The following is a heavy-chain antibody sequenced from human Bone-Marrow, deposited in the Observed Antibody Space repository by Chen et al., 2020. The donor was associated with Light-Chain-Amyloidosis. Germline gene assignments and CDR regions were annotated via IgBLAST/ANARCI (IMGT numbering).Heavy chain of an antibody. J-gene: IGHJ4*02. CDR1: GASISNYY. D-gene: IGHD1-26*01. CDR2: VYYSGST. Sequence: QVQLQESGPGLVKPSETLSLTCTVSGASISNYYWSWIRQPPGKGLEWIGYVYYSGSTNYNPSLKSRVTISVDTSKNQLSLKLNSVTAADTAVYYYTTHMHFVNFDYCFQGTLVTVSS. V-gene: IGHV4-59*01. CDR3: TTHMHFVNFDY.